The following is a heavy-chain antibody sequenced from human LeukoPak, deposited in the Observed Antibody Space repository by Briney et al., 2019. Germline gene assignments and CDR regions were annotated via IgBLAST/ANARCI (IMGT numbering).Heavy chain of an antibody. CDR2: IWYDGSNK. D-gene: IGHD4-11*01. Sequence: GRSLRLSCAASGFTFSSYGLHWVRQAPGKGLEWVAVIWYDGSNKYYADSVKGRFTISRDNSKNTLYLQMNSLRAEDTAVYYCAKERDYSNPTFDYWGQGTLVTVSS. J-gene: IGHJ4*02. CDR3: AKERDYSNPTFDY. CDR1: GFTFSSYG. V-gene: IGHV3-33*06.